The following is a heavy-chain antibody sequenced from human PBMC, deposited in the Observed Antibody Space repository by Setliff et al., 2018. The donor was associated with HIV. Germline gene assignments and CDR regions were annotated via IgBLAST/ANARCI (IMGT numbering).Heavy chain of an antibody. V-gene: IGHV1-2*02. Sequence: GPSVKVSCKASGYLFTGYYMHWVRQAPGQGLEWMGWINVNSGGTKYAQKFQGRVTMTRDTSISTAYMEMSSLRSGDTAVYYCAREGGPIYYFDYWSQGTLVTVSS. D-gene: IGHD3-16*01. CDR3: AREGGPIYYFDY. J-gene: IGHJ4*02. CDR1: GYLFTGYY. CDR2: INVNSGGT.